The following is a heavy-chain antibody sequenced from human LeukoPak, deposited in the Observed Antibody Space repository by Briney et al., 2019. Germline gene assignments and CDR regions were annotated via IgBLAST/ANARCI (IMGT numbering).Heavy chain of an antibody. CDR3: ARGDDRYYDYSGCAT. Sequence: SETLSLTCTVSGGSISSYYWGWIRQPPGKGLEWIGSIFHSGTTYYNPSLKGRVTISVDTSKNQFSLKVNSVTAADTAVYYCARGDDRYYDYSGCATWGQGTLVTVSS. CDR2: IFHSGTT. J-gene: IGHJ5*02. CDR1: GGSISSYY. V-gene: IGHV4-38-2*02. D-gene: IGHD3-22*01.